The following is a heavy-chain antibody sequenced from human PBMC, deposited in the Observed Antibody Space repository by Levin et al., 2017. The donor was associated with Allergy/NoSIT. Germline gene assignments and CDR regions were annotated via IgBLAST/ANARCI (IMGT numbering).Heavy chain of an antibody. Sequence: NSSETLSLTCSVSGGSFRSYYWSWIRQPAGKGLEWIGRIYTSGNTNSNPSLRSRVTMSLDTSKKQFSLKLSSVTAADTAVYYCAYNGGYSGMDVWGQGTTVTVSS. D-gene: IGHD2-8*01. CDR3: AYNGGYSGMDV. CDR2: IYTSGNT. J-gene: IGHJ6*02. V-gene: IGHV4-4*07. CDR1: GGSFRSYY.